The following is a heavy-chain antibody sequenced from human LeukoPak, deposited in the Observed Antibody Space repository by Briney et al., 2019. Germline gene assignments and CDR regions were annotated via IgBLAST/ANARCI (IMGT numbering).Heavy chain of an antibody. J-gene: IGHJ4*02. V-gene: IGHV3-7*01. D-gene: IGHD6-13*01. CDR2: IKQDGSEI. Sequence: GGSLRLSCAASGFSLSSYWMDWVRQAPGKGLEWVANIKQDGSEINYVDSVKGRFTISRDHAKNSLYLQMNSLRVEDTAVYYCARDRIAADTPTGLWGQGTLVTVSS. CDR1: GFSLSSYW. CDR3: ARDRIAADTPTGL.